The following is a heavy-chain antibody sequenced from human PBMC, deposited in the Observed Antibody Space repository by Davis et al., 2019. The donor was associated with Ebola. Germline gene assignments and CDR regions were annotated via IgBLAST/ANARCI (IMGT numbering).Heavy chain of an antibody. D-gene: IGHD6-13*01. J-gene: IGHJ4*02. CDR2: INPNSGGT. CDR3: ARGGQQLVGY. V-gene: IGHV1-2*02. Sequence: ASVKVSCKASGYTFTGYYMHWVRQAPGQGLEWMGWINPNSGGTNYAQKFQGRVTITRDTSASTAYMELSSLRSEDTAVYYCARGGQQLVGYWGQGTLVTVSS. CDR1: GYTFTGYY.